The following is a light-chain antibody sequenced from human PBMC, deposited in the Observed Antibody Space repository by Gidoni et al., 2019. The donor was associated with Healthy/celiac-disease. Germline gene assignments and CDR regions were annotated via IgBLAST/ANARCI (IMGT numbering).Light chain of an antibody. V-gene: IGKV1-39*01. J-gene: IGKJ1*01. CDR2: AAS. Sequence: IQITQSPSSLSAAVGDRVTITCRASQSISSYLNWYQQKPGKAPKLLIYAASSLQSGVPSRFRGSGSGTDFTLTISSLQPEDFATYYCQQSYSTPPTFGQGTKVEIK. CDR3: QQSYSTPPT. CDR1: QSISSY.